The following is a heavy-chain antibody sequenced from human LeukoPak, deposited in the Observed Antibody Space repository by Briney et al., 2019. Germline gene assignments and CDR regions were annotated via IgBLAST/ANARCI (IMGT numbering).Heavy chain of an antibody. CDR2: IYHSGST. CDR3: ARSRYSSGWYGDAFDI. J-gene: IGHJ3*02. CDR1: GYSISSGYY. V-gene: IGHV4-38-2*02. Sequence: SETLSLTCTVSGYSISSGYYWGWIRQPPGKGLEWIGSIYHSGSTYYNPSLKSRVTISVDRSKNQFSLKLSSVTAADTAVYYCARSRYSSGWYGDAFDIWGQGTMVTVSS. D-gene: IGHD6-19*01.